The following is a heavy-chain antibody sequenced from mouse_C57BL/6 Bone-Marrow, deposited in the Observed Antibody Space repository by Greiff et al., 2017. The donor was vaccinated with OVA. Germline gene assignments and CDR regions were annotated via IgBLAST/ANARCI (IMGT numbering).Heavy chain of an antibody. CDR3: ARYDLYYYAMDY. Sequence: QVQLQQPGAELVKPGASVKLSCKASGYTFTSYWMHWVKQRPGQGLEWIGMIHPNSGSTNYNEKFKSKATLTVDKSSSTAYMQLSSLTSEDSAVYYCARYDLYYYAMDYWGQGTSVTVSS. D-gene: IGHD2-12*01. J-gene: IGHJ4*01. CDR1: GYTFTSYW. CDR2: IHPNSGST. V-gene: IGHV1-64*01.